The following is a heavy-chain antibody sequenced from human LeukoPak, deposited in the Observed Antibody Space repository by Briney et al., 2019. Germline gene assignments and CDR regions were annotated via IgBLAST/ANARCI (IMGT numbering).Heavy chain of an antibody. J-gene: IGHJ3*02. CDR3: ARAYYYGSGSYSDAFDI. V-gene: IGHV5-51*07. CDR2: IYPGDSDT. Sequence: GESLKISCKGSGYSFTSYWIGWVHQMPGKGLEWMGIIYPGDSDTRYSPSFQGQVTISADKSISTAYLQWSSLKASDTAMYYCARAYYYGSGSYSDAFDIWGQGTMVTVSS. CDR1: GYSFTSYW. D-gene: IGHD3-10*01.